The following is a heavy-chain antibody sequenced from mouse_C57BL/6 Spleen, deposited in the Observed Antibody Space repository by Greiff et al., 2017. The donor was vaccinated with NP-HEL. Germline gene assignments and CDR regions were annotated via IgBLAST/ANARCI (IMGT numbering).Heavy chain of an antibody. D-gene: IGHD3-3*01. CDR3: ARDPGRRYFDV. V-gene: IGHV5-4*01. CDR1: GFTFSSYA. J-gene: IGHJ1*03. Sequence: EVKLVESGGGLVKPGGSLKLSCAASGFTFSSYAMSWVRQTPEKRLEWVATISDGGSYTYYPDNVKGRFTLSRDNAKNNLYLQMSHLKSEDTAMYYCARDPGRRYFDVWGTGTTVTVSS. CDR2: ISDGGSYT.